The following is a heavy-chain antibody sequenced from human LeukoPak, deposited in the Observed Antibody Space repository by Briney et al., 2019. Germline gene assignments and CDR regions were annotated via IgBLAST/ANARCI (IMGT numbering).Heavy chain of an antibody. Sequence: KPGGSLRLSCAASGFIFSDHYMDWIRQPPGKGLEWIGEINHSGSTNYNPSLKSRVTISVDASKNQFSLKLSSVTAADTAVYYCARSRLHPIIFDYWGQGTLVTVSS. CDR1: GFIFSDHY. CDR2: INHSGST. V-gene: IGHV4-34*01. D-gene: IGHD5-24*01. J-gene: IGHJ4*02. CDR3: ARSRLHPIIFDY.